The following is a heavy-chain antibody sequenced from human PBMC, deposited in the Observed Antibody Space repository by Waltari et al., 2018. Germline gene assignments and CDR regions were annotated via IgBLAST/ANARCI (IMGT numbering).Heavy chain of an antibody. CDR2: NNPNSGGT. D-gene: IGHD3-22*01. V-gene: IGHV1-2*02. J-gene: IGHJ4*02. CDR1: GYTFTGYY. CDR3: ARASYYYDSSGYYSAFDY. Sequence: QVQLVQSGAEVKKPGASVTVSCKASGYTFTGYYMHWVRQAPGTGLEWMGGNNPNSGGTNYAKKLQGRVTMTRDTSSSTAYMELSRLRADDTAVYYCARASYYYDSSGYYSAFDYWGQGTLVTVSS.